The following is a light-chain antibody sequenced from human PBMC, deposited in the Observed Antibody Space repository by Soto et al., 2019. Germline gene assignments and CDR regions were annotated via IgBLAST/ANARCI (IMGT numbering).Light chain of an antibody. CDR1: TSNIGANYD. Sequence: QSVLTQPPAVSGAPGQRVTISCAGSTSNIGANYDVQWYQHLPGRAPKLLLYGNDNRPSGVPDRFSGSKSGTSASLAISGLQAEDEADYYCQSYDSSLSVSVFGSGTKVTVL. CDR2: GND. J-gene: IGLJ1*01. CDR3: QSYDSSLSVSV. V-gene: IGLV1-40*01.